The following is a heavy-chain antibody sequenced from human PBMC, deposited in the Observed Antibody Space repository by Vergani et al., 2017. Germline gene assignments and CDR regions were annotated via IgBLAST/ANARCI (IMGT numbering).Heavy chain of an antibody. Sequence: QLQLQESGPGLVKPSETLSLTCTVSGGSISSSSYYWGWIRQPPGKGLEWIGSIYYSGSTYYNPSLKSRVTISVDTSKNQFSLKLSSVTAADTAVYYCARTPYSSSWIGINWFDPWGQGTLVTVSS. J-gene: IGHJ5*02. D-gene: IGHD6-13*01. CDR2: IYYSGST. CDR1: GGSISSSSYY. V-gene: IGHV4-39*07. CDR3: ARTPYSSSWIGINWFDP.